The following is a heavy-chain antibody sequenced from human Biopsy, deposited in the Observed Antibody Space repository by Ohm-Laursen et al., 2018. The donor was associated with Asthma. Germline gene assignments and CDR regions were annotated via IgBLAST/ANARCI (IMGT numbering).Heavy chain of an antibody. CDR1: GFTFSRYG. CDR3: AREGHEYCSSTSCASFDY. Sequence: SLRLSCSAPGFTFSRYGMHWVRQAPGKGLEWVAVISSDGTRKYYADSVKGRFNISRDNSKNTLYLQMNSLGAEDTAVYYCAREGHEYCSSTSCASFDYWGQGTLVTVSS. D-gene: IGHD2-2*01. J-gene: IGHJ4*02. CDR2: ISSDGTRK. V-gene: IGHV3-30*03.